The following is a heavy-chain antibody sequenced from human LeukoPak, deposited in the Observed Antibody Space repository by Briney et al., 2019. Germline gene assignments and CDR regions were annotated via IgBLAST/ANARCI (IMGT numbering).Heavy chain of an antibody. CDR2: ISSSSSYI. D-gene: IGHD3-10*01. Sequence: PGGSLRLSCAASGLTFSSYSMNWVRQAPGKGLEWVSSISSSSSYIYYADSVKGRFTISRDNAKNSLYLQMNSLRAEDTAVYYCAREWYGSGSYDYYGMDVWGQGTTVTVSS. CDR1: GLTFSSYS. V-gene: IGHV3-21*01. J-gene: IGHJ6*02. CDR3: AREWYGSGSYDYYGMDV.